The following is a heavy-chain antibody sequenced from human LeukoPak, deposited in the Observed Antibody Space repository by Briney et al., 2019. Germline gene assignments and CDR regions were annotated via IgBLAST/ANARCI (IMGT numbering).Heavy chain of an antibody. CDR2: ISYDGSNK. J-gene: IGHJ5*02. CDR1: GFTFSSYA. V-gene: IGHV3-30-3*01. D-gene: IGHD6-13*01. CDR3: ARDSTAAGTGWFDP. Sequence: GRSLRLSCAASGFTFSSYATHWVRQAPGKGLEWVAVISYDGSNKYYADSVKGRFTISRDNSKNTLYLQMNSLRAEDTAVYYCARDSTAAGTGWFDPWGQGTLVTVSS.